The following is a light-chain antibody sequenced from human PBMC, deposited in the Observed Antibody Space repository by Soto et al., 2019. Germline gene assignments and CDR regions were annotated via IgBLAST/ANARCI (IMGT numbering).Light chain of an antibody. CDR2: GAS. J-gene: IGKJ1*01. V-gene: IGKV3-20*01. CDR3: LPYGSLQT. Sequence: IGMAKYRATVAGAAGESISRCCRANQLFSSNLAWYQHKPGQAPRLLIYGASSRATGIPDRFSGSGSGTAFNLTIRSLEPEDLAVSICLPYGSLQTFAEGTKVDIK. CDR1: QLFSSN.